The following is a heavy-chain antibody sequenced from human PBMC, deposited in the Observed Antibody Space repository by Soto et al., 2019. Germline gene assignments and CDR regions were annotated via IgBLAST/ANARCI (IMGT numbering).Heavy chain of an antibody. J-gene: IGHJ4*02. CDR1: GFTFSAYW. CDR3: AREKRANGYFDY. CDR2: IKQAGSEK. Sequence: GGSLRLSCAASGFTFSAYWMSWVRQAPGKGLEWVANIKQAGSEKYYVDSVNGRFIISRDDAKNSLFLQVNSLRVEDTAVYYGAREKRANGYFDYWGQGTLVTVSS. V-gene: IGHV3-7*01.